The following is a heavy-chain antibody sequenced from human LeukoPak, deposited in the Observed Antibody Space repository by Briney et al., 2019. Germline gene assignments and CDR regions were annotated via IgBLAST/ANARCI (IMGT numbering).Heavy chain of an antibody. D-gene: IGHD3-22*01. CDR2: ISTDGSST. Sequence: GGSLRLSCTASGFSFSKYWMHWVRQAPGTGLVWVSRISTDGSSTSYADSVKGRFTISRDNAKNSLYLQMNSLRAEDTAVYYCAREYKEDYYDSSGYSNWGQGTLVTVSS. CDR1: GFSFSKYW. J-gene: IGHJ4*02. V-gene: IGHV3-74*01. CDR3: AREYKEDYYDSSGYSN.